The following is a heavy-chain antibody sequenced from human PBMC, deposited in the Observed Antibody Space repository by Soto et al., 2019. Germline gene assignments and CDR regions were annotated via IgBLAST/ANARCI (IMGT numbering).Heavy chain of an antibody. Sequence: ASVKVSCKASGYTFTGYNMHWVRQAPRQGLEWMGWINPNSGGTNYAQKFQGWVTMTRDTSISTAYMELSRLRSDDTAVYYCARDLGTSYYYGMDVWGQGTTVTVSS. CDR3: ARDLGTSYYYGMDV. J-gene: IGHJ6*02. D-gene: IGHD3-10*01. V-gene: IGHV1-2*04. CDR2: INPNSGGT. CDR1: GYTFTGYN.